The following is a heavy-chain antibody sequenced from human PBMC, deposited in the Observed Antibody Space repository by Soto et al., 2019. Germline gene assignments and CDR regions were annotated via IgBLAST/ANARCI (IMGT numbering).Heavy chain of an antibody. J-gene: IGHJ5*02. D-gene: IGHD4-17*01. V-gene: IGHV5-51*01. CDR1: GYSFTSYW. CDR2: IYPGDSDT. CDR3: ARQGGDDYGDYVRFDP. Sequence: PGESLKISCKGSGYSFTSYWIGWVRQMPGKGLEWMGIIYPGDSDTRYSPSFQGQVTISADKSISTAYLQWSSLKASDTAMYYCARQGGDDYGDYVRFDPWGQGTLVTVSS.